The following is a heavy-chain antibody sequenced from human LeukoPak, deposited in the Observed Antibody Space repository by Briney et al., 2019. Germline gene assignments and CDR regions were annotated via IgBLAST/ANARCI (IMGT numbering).Heavy chain of an antibody. J-gene: IGHJ4*02. CDR1: GFTFSDYY. D-gene: IGHD6-19*01. CDR2: ISSLSSES. V-gene: IGHV3-11*06. Sequence: GGSLRLSCAGSGFTFSDYYMNWVRQAPGKGLEWVSYISSLSSESNYADSVKGRFTISRDNAKSSLYLQMNSLRAEDTAVYYCARSVAVPGDLDSWGQGNLVTVSS. CDR3: ARSVAVPGDLDS.